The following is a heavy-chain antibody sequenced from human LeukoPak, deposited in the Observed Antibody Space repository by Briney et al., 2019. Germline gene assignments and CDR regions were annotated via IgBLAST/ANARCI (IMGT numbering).Heavy chain of an antibody. Sequence: GGSLRLSCAASGFTFDDYAMGWVRQAPGKGLEWVGFIRSKTYGGTPEYGASVKDRFTISRDGSRGIVYLQMNSLKMEDTAVYYCARDGTVYSSSWYGNWGQGTLVTVSS. CDR1: GFTFDDYA. J-gene: IGHJ4*02. CDR2: IRSKTYGGTP. D-gene: IGHD2-2*01. V-gene: IGHV3-49*04. CDR3: ARDGTVYSSSWYGN.